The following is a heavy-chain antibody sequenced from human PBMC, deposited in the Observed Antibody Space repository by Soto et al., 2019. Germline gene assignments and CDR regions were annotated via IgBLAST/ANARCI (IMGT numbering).Heavy chain of an antibody. V-gene: IGHV1-18*01. Sequence: ASLKVACKSAGYTFTSYGIICVRHAPGQGLEWMGWISAYNGNTNYAQKLQGRVTMTTDTSTSTAYMELRSLRSDDTAVYYCARVEEMATITEYWGQGTLVTVSS. J-gene: IGHJ4*02. CDR3: ARVEEMATITEY. D-gene: IGHD5-12*01. CDR1: GYTFTSYG. CDR2: ISAYNGNT.